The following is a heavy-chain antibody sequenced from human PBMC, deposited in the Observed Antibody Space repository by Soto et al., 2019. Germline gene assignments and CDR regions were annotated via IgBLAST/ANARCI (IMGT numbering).Heavy chain of an antibody. Sequence: LRLSCAASGFTFSLYSMNWVRQAPGKGLEWVSSIIGSGGTTYYADSVKGRFTISRDNSKNTLYLQMNSLRAEDTAVYYCAKSFMGFSYGKIDYWGQGTLVTVSS. CDR3: AKSFMGFSYGKIDY. CDR2: IIGSGGTT. V-gene: IGHV3-23*01. CDR1: GFTFSLYS. J-gene: IGHJ4*02. D-gene: IGHD5-18*01.